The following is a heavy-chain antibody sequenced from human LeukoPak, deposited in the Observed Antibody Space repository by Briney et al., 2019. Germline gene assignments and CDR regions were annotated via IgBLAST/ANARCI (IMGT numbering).Heavy chain of an antibody. V-gene: IGHV3-21*01. CDR2: ISCSSSYI. D-gene: IGHD4-17*01. CDR3: AKDLPYGDDCI. CDR1: GFTLINYS. Sequence: GGALRLSCAASGFTLINYSMNSVPQAPAKVLEWVASISCSSSYIFYADSLKGRFPISRDNAKNSLYLQMNSLRADDTAVYYCAKDLPYGDDCIWGQGNLVTASS. J-gene: IGHJ1*01.